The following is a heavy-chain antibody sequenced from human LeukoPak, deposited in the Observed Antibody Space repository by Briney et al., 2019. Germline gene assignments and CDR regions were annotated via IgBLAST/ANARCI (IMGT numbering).Heavy chain of an antibody. V-gene: IGHV3-23*01. CDR3: AKDQVLRFLEWLLEGVFDY. J-gene: IGHJ4*02. D-gene: IGHD3-3*01. CDR1: GFTFSSYA. CDR2: IGGSGGST. Sequence: GGSLRLSCAASGFTFSSYAMSWVRQAPGKGLECVSAIGGSGGSTYYAGSVKGRFTISRDNSKNTLYLQMNSLRAEDTAVYYCAKDQVLRFLEWLLEGVFDYWGQGTLVTVSS.